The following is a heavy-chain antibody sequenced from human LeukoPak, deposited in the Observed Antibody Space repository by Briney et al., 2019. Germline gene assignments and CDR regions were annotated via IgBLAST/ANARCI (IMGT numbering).Heavy chain of an antibody. J-gene: IGHJ4*02. CDR3: AWGYCSGGSCSPPFDY. V-gene: IGHV3-30-3*01. D-gene: IGHD2-15*01. CDR2: ISYDGSNK. CDR1: GFTFSSYA. Sequence: PGRSLRLSCAASGFTFSSYAMHWVRQAPGKGLEWVAVISYDGSNKYYADSVKGRFTISRDNSKNTLYLQMNSLRAEDTAVYYCAWGYCSGGSCSPPFDYWGQGTLVTVSS.